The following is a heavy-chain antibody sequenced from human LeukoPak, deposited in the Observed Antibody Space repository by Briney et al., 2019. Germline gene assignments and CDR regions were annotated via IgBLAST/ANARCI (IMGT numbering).Heavy chain of an antibody. CDR2: TYYRSKWYN. V-gene: IGHV6-1*01. J-gene: IGHJ6*02. CDR1: GDSFSSNSAA. Sequence: SQTLSLTCAISGDSFSSNSAAWNWIRQSPSRGLEWLGRTYYRSKWYNDYAVSVKSRITINPDTSKNQFSLQLNSVTPEDTAVYYCARDRVDSSSWYTTYYYYYGMDVWGQGTTVTVSS. D-gene: IGHD6-13*01. CDR3: ARDRVDSSSWYTTYYYYYGMDV.